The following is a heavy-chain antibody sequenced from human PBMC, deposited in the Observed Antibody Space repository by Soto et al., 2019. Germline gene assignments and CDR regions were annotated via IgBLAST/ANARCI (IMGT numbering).Heavy chain of an antibody. CDR2: IYYSGST. V-gene: IGHV4-59*01. CDR1: GGSISSYY. D-gene: IGHD5-12*01. Sequence: QVQLQESGPGLVKPSETLSLTCTVSGGSISSYYWSWIRQPPGEGLEWIGYIYYSGSTNYNPSLKTRVTLSVDTPKIPFSLKLYSVAAADTAVYYCASHRDGYKLFDYWRQGTLVTVSS. CDR3: ASHRDGYKLFDY. J-gene: IGHJ4*02.